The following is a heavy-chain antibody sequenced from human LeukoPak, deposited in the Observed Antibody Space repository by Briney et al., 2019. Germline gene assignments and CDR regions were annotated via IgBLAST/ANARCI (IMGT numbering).Heavy chain of an antibody. CDR1: GFTVSSNY. CDR3: AREPRGDGGTLFDY. V-gene: IGHV3-66*01. J-gene: IGHJ4*02. D-gene: IGHD4-23*01. CDR2: IYSGGST. Sequence: PGGSLRLSCAASGFTVSSNYMSWVRQAPGKGLEWVSVIYSGGSTYYADSVKGRFTISRDNSKNTLYLQMNSLRAEDTAVYYCAREPRGDGGTLFDYWGQGTLVTVSS.